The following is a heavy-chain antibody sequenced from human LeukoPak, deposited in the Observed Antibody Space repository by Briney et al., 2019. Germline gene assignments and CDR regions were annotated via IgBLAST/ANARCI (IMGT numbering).Heavy chain of an antibody. V-gene: IGHV4-34*01. Sequence: PSETLSLTCAVYGGPFSGYYWSWIRQPPGKGLEWIGEINHSGSTNYNPSLKSRVTISVDTSKNQFSLKLSSVTAADTAVYYCAKEEYYYDSSGLDAFDIWGQGTMVTVSS. CDR3: AKEEYYYDSSGLDAFDI. CDR1: GGPFSGYY. J-gene: IGHJ3*02. CDR2: INHSGST. D-gene: IGHD3-22*01.